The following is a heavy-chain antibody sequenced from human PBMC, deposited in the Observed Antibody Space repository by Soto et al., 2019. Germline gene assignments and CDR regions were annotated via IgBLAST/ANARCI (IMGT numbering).Heavy chain of an antibody. V-gene: IGHV1-69*01. CDR3: AKSEGRDGYSFDY. D-gene: IGHD5-12*01. CDR2: IIPMFGTP. Sequence: QVQRVQSGAEVKKPGSSVKVSCKASGVTFNRQDMRWVRQAPGQGLEWMGGIIPMFGTPHYAEKFQDRVTITADESTGTAYLELSSLTSEDTAVYYCAKSEGRDGYSFDYWGPGTLVTVS. J-gene: IGHJ4*02. CDR1: GVTFNRQD.